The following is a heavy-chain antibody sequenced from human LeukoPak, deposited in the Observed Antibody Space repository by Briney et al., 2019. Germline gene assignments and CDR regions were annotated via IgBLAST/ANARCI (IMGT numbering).Heavy chain of an antibody. V-gene: IGHV3-33*01. CDR2: IWYDGCNK. CDR3: ARDLVYCSGGSCYGAAFDY. CDR1: GFTFSSYG. J-gene: IGHJ4*02. Sequence: GGSLRLSCAASGFTFSSYGMHWVRQAPGKGLEWVAVIWYDGCNKYYADSVKGRFTISRDNSKNTLYLQMNSLRAEDTAVYYCARDLVYCSGGSCYGAAFDYWGQGTLVTVSS. D-gene: IGHD2-15*01.